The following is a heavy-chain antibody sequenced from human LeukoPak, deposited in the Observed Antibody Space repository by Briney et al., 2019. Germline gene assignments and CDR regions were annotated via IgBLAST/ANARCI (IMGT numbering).Heavy chain of an antibody. V-gene: IGHV3-30*18. CDR3: AKDYERFYYYMDV. CDR1: GFTFSLYG. J-gene: IGHJ6*03. CDR2: ISYDGSNK. Sequence: GGSLRLSCAASGFTFSLYGMHWVRQAPGKGLEWVAVISYDGSNKYYADSVKGRFTISRDNSKNTLYLQMNSLRAEDTAVYYCAKDYERFYYYMDVWGKGTTVTVSS. D-gene: IGHD3-3*01.